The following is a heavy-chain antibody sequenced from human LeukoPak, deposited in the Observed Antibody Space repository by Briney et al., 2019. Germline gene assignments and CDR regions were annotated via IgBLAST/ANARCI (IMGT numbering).Heavy chain of an antibody. J-gene: IGHJ4*02. Sequence: SETLSLTCTVSGGSLSSYYWNWIRQPAGKGLEWIGRIYTSGSTNYNPSLKSRVTISVDTPKNQFSLKLSSVTAADTAVYYCARVAAKTVDYWGQGTLVTVSS. CDR3: ARVAAKTVDY. D-gene: IGHD2-15*01. CDR2: IYTSGST. CDR1: GGSLSSYY. V-gene: IGHV4-4*07.